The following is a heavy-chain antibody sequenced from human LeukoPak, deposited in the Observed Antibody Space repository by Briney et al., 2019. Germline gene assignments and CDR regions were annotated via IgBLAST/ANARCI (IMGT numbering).Heavy chain of an antibody. CDR1: GFTFSSYS. Sequence: PGGSLRLSCAASGFTFSSYSMNWVRQAPGKGLEWVSCISSSSSYIYYADSVKGRFTISRDNAKNSLYLQMSSLRAEDTAVYYCARGGGGHDYGDYGWFPNFDYWGQGTLVTVSS. J-gene: IGHJ4*02. V-gene: IGHV3-21*01. CDR2: ISSSSSYI. D-gene: IGHD4-17*01. CDR3: ARGGGGHDYGDYGWFPNFDY.